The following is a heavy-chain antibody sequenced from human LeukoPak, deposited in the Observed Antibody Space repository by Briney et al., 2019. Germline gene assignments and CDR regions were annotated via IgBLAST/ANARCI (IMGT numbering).Heavy chain of an antibody. D-gene: IGHD4-11*01. Sequence: PSETLSLTCTVSGASISGYYWSWIRQPPGKGLEWIGYIYYTGSTNYNPSLKSRVTISLDTSKSQFSLKLSSVTAADTAVYYCASGAYSYYYMDVWGKGTTVTISS. CDR3: ASGAYSYYYMDV. CDR1: GASISGYY. CDR2: IYYTGST. V-gene: IGHV4-59*01. J-gene: IGHJ6*03.